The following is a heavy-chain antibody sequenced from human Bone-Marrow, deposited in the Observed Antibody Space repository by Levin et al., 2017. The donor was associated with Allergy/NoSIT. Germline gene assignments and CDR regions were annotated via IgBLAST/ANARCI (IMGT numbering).Heavy chain of an antibody. Sequence: SQTLSLTCAISGDSVSNTSATWNWIRQSPSRGLEWLGRTYYRSKWYNDYAVSVKSRITINPDTSKNQFSLQLNSVTPEDTAVYYCASRMRTGANAFDFWGQGTMVTVSS. D-gene: IGHD2-8*02. CDR1: GDSVSNTSAT. CDR2: TYYRSKWYN. CDR3: ASRMRTGANAFDF. J-gene: IGHJ3*01. V-gene: IGHV6-1*01.